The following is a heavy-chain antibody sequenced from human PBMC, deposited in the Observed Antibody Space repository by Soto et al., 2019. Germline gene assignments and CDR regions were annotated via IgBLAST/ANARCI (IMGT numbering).Heavy chain of an antibody. J-gene: IGHJ4*02. D-gene: IGHD6-13*01. Sequence: SVKVSFKVSGYTLRELSMHWVRQAPGKGLEWMGGFDPEDGETIYAQKFQGRVTMTEDTSTDTAYMELSSLRSEDTAVYYCATGSSSSWYSYFDYWGQGTLVTVSS. CDR2: FDPEDGET. CDR1: GYTLRELS. V-gene: IGHV1-24*01. CDR3: ATGSSSSWYSYFDY.